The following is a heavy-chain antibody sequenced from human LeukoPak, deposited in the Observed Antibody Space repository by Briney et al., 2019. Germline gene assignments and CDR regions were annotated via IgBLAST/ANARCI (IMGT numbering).Heavy chain of an antibody. CDR2: INDSGST. CDR3: ARLDCSGGRCWGVDY. Sequence: PSETLSLTCAVFGGSFSGYYRSWIRQPPGKGLEWIGEINDSGSTNYNPSLKSRVTISIDTSKGQFSLKLRSVTAADTAVYYCARLDCSGGRCWGVDYWGQGTLVTVSS. V-gene: IGHV4-34*01. D-gene: IGHD2-15*01. J-gene: IGHJ4*02. CDR1: GGSFSGYY.